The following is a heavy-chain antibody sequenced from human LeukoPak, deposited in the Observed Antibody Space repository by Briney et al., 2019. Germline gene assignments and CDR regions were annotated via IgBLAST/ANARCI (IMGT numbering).Heavy chain of an antibody. D-gene: IGHD5-18*01. CDR3: ARGIGLVYIFSYPSTHC. CDR2: IYYSGST. Sequence: PSETLSLTRTASGGFISCCYGSWSRQPPGKGLEWIGYIYYSGSTNYNPSLKSRVTISVDTSKNQFSLRLSSVTAPDTAVYYCARGIGLVYIFSYPSTHCCGQGTLVTVSS. J-gene: IGHJ4*02. V-gene: IGHV4-59*08. CDR1: GGFISCCY.